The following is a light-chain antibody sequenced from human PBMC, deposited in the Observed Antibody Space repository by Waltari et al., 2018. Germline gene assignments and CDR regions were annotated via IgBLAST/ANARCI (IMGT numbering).Light chain of an antibody. CDR3: LLYVDTLSV. J-gene: IGLJ1*01. CDR2: NAN. CDR1: AGAVTSAYH. V-gene: IGLV7-43*01. Sequence: QIVVTQEPSLTVSPGGTVTLTCAPSAGAVTSAYHPNWFQQKPGQAPRPLIYNANNRYSWAPARFSGSLLGGKAALTLSGVWPEDEADYYCLLYVDTLSVFGTGTSVTVL.